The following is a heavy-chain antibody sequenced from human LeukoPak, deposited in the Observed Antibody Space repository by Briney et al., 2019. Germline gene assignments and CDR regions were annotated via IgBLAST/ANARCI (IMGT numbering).Heavy chain of an antibody. V-gene: IGHV4-59*12. D-gene: IGHD6-6*01. Sequence: PSETLSLTCAVYGGSFSGYYWSWIRQPPGKGLEWIGYIYYSGSTNYNPSLKSRVTISVDTSKNQFSLKLSSVTAADTAVYYCARGAYSSSSAGCYFDYWGQGTLVTVSS. CDR1: GGSFSGYY. CDR2: IYYSGST. CDR3: ARGAYSSSSAGCYFDY. J-gene: IGHJ4*02.